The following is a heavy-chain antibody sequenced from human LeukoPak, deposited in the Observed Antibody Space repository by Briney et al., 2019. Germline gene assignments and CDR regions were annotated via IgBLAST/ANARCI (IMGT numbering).Heavy chain of an antibody. CDR2: TKQDGSER. V-gene: IGHV3-7*01. J-gene: IGHJ4*02. D-gene: IGHD3-22*01. CDR1: GPDFTTHW. Sequence: QSGGSLRLSCAASGPDFTTHWMSWVRQPPGKGLEWVANTKQDGSERYYVDAVKGRFTTSRDNAKNSVFLQMDSLRVEDTAVYYCVRGGRRHDASAYTESPDYWGRGTLVTVSS. CDR3: VRGGRRHDASAYTESPDY.